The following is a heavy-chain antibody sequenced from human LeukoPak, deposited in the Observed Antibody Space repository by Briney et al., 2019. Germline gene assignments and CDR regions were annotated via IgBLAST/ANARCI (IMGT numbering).Heavy chain of an antibody. Sequence: ASVKVSCKASGYTFADYYIHWVRQAPGQGLEWMGWIYPKSGGTNSAQKFQGRVTMTRDTSISTAYMELSRLKFDDTAVYYCARVSTSGYRDWLDPWVQGTLVTVSS. J-gene: IGHJ5*02. V-gene: IGHV1-2*02. CDR3: ARVSTSGYRDWLDP. CDR2: IYPKSGGT. CDR1: GYTFADYY. D-gene: IGHD3-9*01.